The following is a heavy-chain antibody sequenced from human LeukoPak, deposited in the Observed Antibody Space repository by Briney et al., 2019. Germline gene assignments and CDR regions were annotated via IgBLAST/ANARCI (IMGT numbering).Heavy chain of an antibody. V-gene: IGHV4-34*01. J-gene: IGHJ1*01. CDR3: ARAVGSSWYTEYFQH. CDR2: INHSGST. CDR1: GGSFSGYY. D-gene: IGHD6-13*01. Sequence: PSETLSLTCAVYGGSFSGYYWSWIRQPPGKGLEWIGEINHSGSTNYNPSLKSRVTISVDTSKNQFSLKLSSVTAADTAVYYCARAVGSSWYTEYFQHWGQGTLVTVSS.